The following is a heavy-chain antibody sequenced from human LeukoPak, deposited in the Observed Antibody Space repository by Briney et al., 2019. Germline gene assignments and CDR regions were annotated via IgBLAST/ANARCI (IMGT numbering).Heavy chain of an antibody. D-gene: IGHD6-6*01. CDR1: GYSFPTYW. Sequence: GESLKISCKGSGYSFPTYWIGWVRQMPGKGLEWMGLINPGESDIRYRPSFQGQVTISADKSINTAYLQWSSLKASGSAMYYCASSIGLYGTSGYDHWGQGTLVTVSS. CDR2: INPGESDI. CDR3: ASSIGLYGTSGYDH. V-gene: IGHV5-51*01. J-gene: IGHJ4*02.